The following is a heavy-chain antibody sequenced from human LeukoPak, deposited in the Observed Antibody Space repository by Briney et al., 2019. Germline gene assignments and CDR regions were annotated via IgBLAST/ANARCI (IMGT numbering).Heavy chain of an antibody. V-gene: IGHV4-59*08. CDR1: GGSISSYY. CDR2: IYYSGST. CDR3: ARRRYDYVWGSYRYNYFDY. Sequence: SETLSLTCTVSGGSISSYYWSWIRQPPGKGLEWIGYIYYSGSTNYNPSFKSRVTISVDTSKNQFSLKLSSVTAADTAVYYCARRRYDYVWGSYRYNYFDYWGQGTLVTVSS. D-gene: IGHD3-16*02. J-gene: IGHJ4*02.